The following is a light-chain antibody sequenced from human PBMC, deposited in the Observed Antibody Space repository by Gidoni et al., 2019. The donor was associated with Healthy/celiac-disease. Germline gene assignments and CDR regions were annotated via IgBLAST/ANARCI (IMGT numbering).Light chain of an antibody. CDR3: LLSDSGARSRV. J-gene: IGLJ3*02. CDR1: TRAVTSGHY. V-gene: IGLV7-46*01. Sequence: QAMVTQEPSLTVSPGGTVTLPCGSSTRAVTSGHYPYWFQQKPGQAPRTLIYDTSNKHSWTPARFSGSLLGGKAALTLSGAQPEDEAEYYCLLSDSGARSRVFGGGTKLTVL. CDR2: DTS.